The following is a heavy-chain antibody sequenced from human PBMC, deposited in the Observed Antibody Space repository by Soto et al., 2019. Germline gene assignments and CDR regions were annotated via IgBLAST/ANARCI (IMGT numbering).Heavy chain of an antibody. CDR1: GYTFSDYG. J-gene: IGHJ4*02. CDR2: INTFNGNT. Sequence: QVHLVQSESEVKMPGASVKVSCKTSGYTFSDYGVSWVRQAPGQGLELMGWINTFNGNTKYEQKFQGRVTFSIDTSTRTVFREMTSLKFYDADVYYCARGIIPENYWGQGTRVTVSS. V-gene: IGHV1-18*01. CDR3: ARGIIPENY. D-gene: IGHD2-2*01.